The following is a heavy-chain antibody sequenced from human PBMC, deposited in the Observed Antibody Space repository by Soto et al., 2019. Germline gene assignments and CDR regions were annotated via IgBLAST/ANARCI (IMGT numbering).Heavy chain of an antibody. Sequence: EVQLVQSGAEVKKPGESLRISCKGSGYSFTSYWISWMRQMPGKGLEWMGRIDPSDSYTNYSPSFQGHVTISADKSISTAYLQWSSLKASDTAMYYCARLGSSSWGGYYYGMDVWGQGTTVTVSS. CDR2: IDPSDSYT. CDR3: ARLGSSSWGGYYYGMDV. D-gene: IGHD6-13*01. V-gene: IGHV5-10-1*03. J-gene: IGHJ6*02. CDR1: GYSFTSYW.